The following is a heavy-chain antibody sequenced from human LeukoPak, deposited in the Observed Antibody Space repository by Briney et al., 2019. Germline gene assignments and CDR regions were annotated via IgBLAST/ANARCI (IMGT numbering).Heavy chain of an antibody. D-gene: IGHD7-27*01. CDR1: GFTFSTSA. CDR2: ITGSGGST. CDR3: ARDSNWGYFDY. V-gene: IGHV3-23*01. Sequence: GGSLRLSCAASGFTFSTSAMRWVRQAPGRGLEWVSSITGSGGSTYYADSVKGRFTISRDNSKNTLYLQMNSLRADDTALYYCARDSNWGYFDYWGQGTLVTVSS. J-gene: IGHJ4*02.